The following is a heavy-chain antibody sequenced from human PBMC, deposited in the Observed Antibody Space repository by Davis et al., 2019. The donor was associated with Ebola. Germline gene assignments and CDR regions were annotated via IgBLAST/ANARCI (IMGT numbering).Heavy chain of an antibody. J-gene: IGHJ5*02. D-gene: IGHD4-17*01. Sequence: SETLSLTCTVSGGSISSSSYYWGWIRQPPGKGLEWIGSIYYSGSTYYNPSLKSRVTISVDTSKNQFFLKLSSVTAADMAVYYCARDFSAVTPNWFDPWGQGTLATVSS. CDR3: ARDFSAVTPNWFDP. CDR2: IYYSGST. V-gene: IGHV4-39*07. CDR1: GGSISSSSYY.